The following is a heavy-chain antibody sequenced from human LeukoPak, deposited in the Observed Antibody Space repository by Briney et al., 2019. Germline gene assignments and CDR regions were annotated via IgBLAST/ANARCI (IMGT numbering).Heavy chain of an antibody. CDR2: ISSSSYI. CDR3: ARGYDILTGPGYFDY. CDR1: GFTFSSYS. J-gene: IGHJ4*02. Sequence: GGSLRLSCAASGFTFSSYSMNWVRQAPGKGLEWVSSISSSSYIYYADSVKGRFTISRDNAKNSLYLQMNNLRAEDTAVYYCARGYDILTGPGYFDYWGQGTLVTVSS. D-gene: IGHD3-9*01. V-gene: IGHV3-21*01.